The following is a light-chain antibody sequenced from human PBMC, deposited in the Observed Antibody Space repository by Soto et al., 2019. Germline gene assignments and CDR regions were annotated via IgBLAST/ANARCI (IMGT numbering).Light chain of an antibody. V-gene: IGKV3-20*01. Sequence: IVFTQTPGTLSLSPGERATLSCRVSQSVSSSYLCWYQQKPGQAPRLINYGATNRATGIPDRFSGSGSGTDFTLTISRLQPEDFAMYFCQQYVSSPQTFGQGTKVDIK. J-gene: IGKJ1*01. CDR1: QSVSSSY. CDR3: QQYVSSPQT. CDR2: GAT.